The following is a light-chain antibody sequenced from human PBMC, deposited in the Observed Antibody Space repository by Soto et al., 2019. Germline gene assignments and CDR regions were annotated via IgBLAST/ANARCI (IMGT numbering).Light chain of an antibody. Sequence: DIQMTHSPSSLSASVGDRVTSTCRASQGISNYLAWYQQKPGKVPKLLIYAASTLQSGVPSRFSGSGSGTDFTLTISSLQPEDVATYYCQKYNSAQFTFGPGTKVDIK. CDR1: QGISNY. J-gene: IGKJ3*01. CDR3: QKYNSAQFT. V-gene: IGKV1-27*01. CDR2: AAS.